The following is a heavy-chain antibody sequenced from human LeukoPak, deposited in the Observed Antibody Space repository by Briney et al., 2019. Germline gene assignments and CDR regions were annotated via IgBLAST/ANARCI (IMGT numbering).Heavy chain of an antibody. V-gene: IGHV5-51*01. CDR3: ARQGGVRDAFDI. D-gene: IGHD1-26*01. CDR2: IYPGDSET. Sequence: GESLKISCKGSGYSFTTYWIGWVRQMPGEGLEWMGIIYPGDSETRYSPSFQGQVTISADKSISTAYLQWTSLKASDSAMYYCARQGGVRDAFDICGQGTMVTVSS. J-gene: IGHJ3*02. CDR1: GYSFTTYW.